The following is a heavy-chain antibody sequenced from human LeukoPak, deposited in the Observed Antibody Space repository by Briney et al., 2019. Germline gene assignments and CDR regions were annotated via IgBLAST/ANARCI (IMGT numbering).Heavy chain of an antibody. CDR2: INSDGSST. CDR3: ARLPEYYYDSSGYIFEN. CDR1: GFTVSSYW. D-gene: IGHD3-22*01. V-gene: IGHV3-74*01. Sequence: GGSLRLSCAASGFTVSSYWMHWVRQAPGKGLVWVSRINSDGSSTSYADSVKGRFTISRDNAKNSLYLQMNSLRAEDTAVYYCARLPEYYYDSSGYIFENWGQGTLVTVSS. J-gene: IGHJ4*02.